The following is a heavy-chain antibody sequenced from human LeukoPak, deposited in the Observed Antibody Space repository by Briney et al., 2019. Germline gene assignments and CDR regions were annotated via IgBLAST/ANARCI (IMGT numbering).Heavy chain of an antibody. CDR3: ARVRITMIEDAFDI. CDR1: GYTFTGYY. V-gene: IGHV1-2*02. J-gene: IGHJ3*02. D-gene: IGHD3-22*01. CDR2: VNPNSGGT. Sequence: RASVKGSCKASGYTFTGYYMHWMRQAPGQGLEWMGWVNPNSGGTNYAQKFQGRVTMNRDTSISTAYMELSRLRSDDTAVYYCARVRITMIEDAFDIWGQGTMVTVSS.